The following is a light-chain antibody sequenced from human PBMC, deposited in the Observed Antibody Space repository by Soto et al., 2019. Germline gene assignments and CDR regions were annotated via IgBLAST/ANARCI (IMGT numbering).Light chain of an antibody. CDR1: TGAVTSSHY. V-gene: IGLV7-46*01. J-gene: IGLJ3*02. Sequence: QAVVTQEPSLTVSPGGTVTLTCGSSTGAVTSSHYTYWFQRKPGQVPRALIFHTTNTHSWTPARFSGSLLGGRAALTLSGAQPEDEAEYYCILTYNGPWVFGGGTKLTVL. CDR2: HTT. CDR3: ILTYNGPWV.